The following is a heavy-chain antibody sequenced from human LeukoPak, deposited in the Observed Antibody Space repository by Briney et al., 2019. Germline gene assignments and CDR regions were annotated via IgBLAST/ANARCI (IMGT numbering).Heavy chain of an antibody. J-gene: IGHJ4*02. Sequence: GGSLRLSCAASGFTFSSYGMHWVRQAPGKGLEWVAVISYDGSNKYYADSVKGRFTISRDNSKNTLYLQMNSLRAEDTAVYYCAKDDYDILAADYWGQGTLVTVSS. V-gene: IGHV3-30*18. CDR1: GFTFSSYG. D-gene: IGHD3-9*01. CDR3: AKDDYDILAADY. CDR2: ISYDGSNK.